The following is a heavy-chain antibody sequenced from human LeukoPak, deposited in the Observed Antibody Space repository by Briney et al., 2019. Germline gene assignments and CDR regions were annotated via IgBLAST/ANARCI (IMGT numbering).Heavy chain of an antibody. D-gene: IGHD6-13*01. Sequence: PSETLSLTCTVSGGSISSYFWNWIRQPPGKGLEWIGYIYDSESTNYNPSLQSRVTMSVDTSKNQFSLKLSSVTAADTAVYYCARAPIAAAGKGHWFDPWGQGTLVTVSS. CDR3: ARAPIAAAGKGHWFDP. J-gene: IGHJ5*02. V-gene: IGHV4-59*12. CDR2: IYDSEST. CDR1: GGSISSYF.